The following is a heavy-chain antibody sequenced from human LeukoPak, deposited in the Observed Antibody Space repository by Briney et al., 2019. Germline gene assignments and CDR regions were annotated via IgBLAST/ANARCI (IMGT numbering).Heavy chain of an antibody. V-gene: IGHV3-53*04. D-gene: IGHD6-19*01. CDR3: ARGGHSGWSLSFDF. J-gene: IGHJ4*02. CDR1: GLTVNSKY. CDR2: IYSGGRT. Sequence: GGSLRLSCAASGLTVNSKYMSWVRLAPGKGLECVSLIYSGGRTYYADSVKGRFTISSHSSKNTLYLQMNNLRPEDTAVYYCARGGHSGWSLSFDFWGQGTPVTVSS.